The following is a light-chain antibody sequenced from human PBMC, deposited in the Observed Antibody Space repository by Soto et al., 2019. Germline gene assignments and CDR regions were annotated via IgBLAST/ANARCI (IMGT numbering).Light chain of an antibody. J-gene: IGLJ2*01. CDR1: SSDVGGYNY. CDR3: SSYTTSSTVV. Sequence: QSALTQPASVSGSPGQSITISCTGTSSDVGGYNYVSWYQQHPGKAPKLLIYDVSNRPSGVSNRFSASKSGNTASLTISGLQAEDEADYSCSSYTTSSTVVFGGGTKLTVL. CDR2: DVS. V-gene: IGLV2-14*03.